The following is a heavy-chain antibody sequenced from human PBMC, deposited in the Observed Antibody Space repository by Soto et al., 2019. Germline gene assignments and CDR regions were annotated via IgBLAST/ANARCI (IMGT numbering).Heavy chain of an antibody. Sequence: QVQLVQSGAEVKKPGSSVKVSCKASGGTFSSYAISWVRQAPGQGLEWMGGIIPIFGTANYAQKFQGRVTITADESTSTAYMELSSLRSEDTAVDYCARDLDSSGWDLSGPFDYWGQGALVTVSS. CDR1: GGTFSSYA. CDR2: IIPIFGTA. D-gene: IGHD6-19*01. CDR3: ARDLDSSGWDLSGPFDY. J-gene: IGHJ4*02. V-gene: IGHV1-69*01.